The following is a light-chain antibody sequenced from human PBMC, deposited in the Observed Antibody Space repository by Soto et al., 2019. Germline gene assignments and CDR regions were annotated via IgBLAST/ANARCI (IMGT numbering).Light chain of an antibody. V-gene: IGLV3-25*02. J-gene: IGLJ2*01. CDR3: QSADGRHSYHAV. Sequence: SYELTQSPSLSVSPGPTAKITCSGDTFATQYAYLYQVRPGQAPLLLIHKATERPSGIPDRFSGSISGTTVTLTISRVQAEDEADYDCQSADGRHSYHAVFGGGTKLTVL. CDR2: KAT. CDR1: TFATQY.